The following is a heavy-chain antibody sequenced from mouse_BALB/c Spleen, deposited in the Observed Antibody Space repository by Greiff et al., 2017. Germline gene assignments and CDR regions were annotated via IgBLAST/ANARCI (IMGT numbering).Heavy chain of an antibody. CDR3: ARGGDYDGPGFAY. Sequence: VKLMESGAELVRPGSSVKISCKASGYAFSSYWMNWVKQRPGQGLEWIGQIYPGDGDTNYNGKFKGKATLTADKSSSTAYMQLSSLTSEDSAVYFCARGGDYDGPGFAYWGQGTLVTVSA. CDR2: IYPGDGDT. J-gene: IGHJ3*01. CDR1: GYAFSSYW. D-gene: IGHD2-4*01. V-gene: IGHV1-80*01.